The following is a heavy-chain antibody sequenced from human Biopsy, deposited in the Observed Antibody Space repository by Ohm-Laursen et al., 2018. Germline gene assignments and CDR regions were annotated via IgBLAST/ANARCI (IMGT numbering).Heavy chain of an antibody. Sequence: SQTLSLTCTVSGASISAYYWSWIRQPPGKGLEWIGYLYYSGSTNYNPSLKSRVTISGDTSNNQFSLKLRSVTAADTAVYYCARQVDFWSGYVDYWGQGTLVAVSS. CDR2: LYYSGST. CDR1: GASISAYY. CDR3: ARQVDFWSGYVDY. V-gene: IGHV4-59*08. D-gene: IGHD3-3*01. J-gene: IGHJ4*02.